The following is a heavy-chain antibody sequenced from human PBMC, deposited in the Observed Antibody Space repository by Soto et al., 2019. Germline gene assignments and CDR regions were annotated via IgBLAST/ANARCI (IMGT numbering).Heavy chain of an antibody. Sequence: PGGSLRLSCAASGFTFDDYAMHWVRQAPGKGLEWVLGISWNSGSIGYADSVKGRFTISRDNAKNSLYLQMNSLRAEDTALYYCAKGSFVAAAFESVYYFDYWGQGTLVTVSS. J-gene: IGHJ4*02. CDR3: AKGSFVAAAFESVYYFDY. V-gene: IGHV3-9*01. CDR1: GFTFDDYA. D-gene: IGHD6-13*01. CDR2: ISWNSGSI.